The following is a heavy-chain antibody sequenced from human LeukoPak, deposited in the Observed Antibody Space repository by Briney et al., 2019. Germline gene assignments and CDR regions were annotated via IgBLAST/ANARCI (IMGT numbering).Heavy chain of an antibody. Sequence: SETLSLTCTVSGGSISSSSYYWGWIRQPPGKGLEWIGSIYYSGSTYYNPSLKSRVTISVDTSKNQFSLKLSSVTAADTAVYYCARSTLGLGDYYDSSGYYQNWFDPWGQGTLVTVSS. CDR2: IYYSGST. D-gene: IGHD3-22*01. V-gene: IGHV4-39*07. J-gene: IGHJ5*02. CDR3: ARSTLGLGDYYDSSGYYQNWFDP. CDR1: GGSISSSSYY.